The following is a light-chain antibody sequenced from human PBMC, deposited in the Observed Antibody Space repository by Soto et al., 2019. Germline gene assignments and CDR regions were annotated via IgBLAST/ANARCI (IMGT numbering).Light chain of an antibody. CDR3: QQYSNSPLT. V-gene: IGKV3-20*01. CDR1: QGVSTWY. J-gene: IGKJ5*01. CDR2: DAS. Sequence: NVLPQSSGTLSLSPGERATLSCRASQGVSTWYLAWYQQKPGQAPRLLIYDASTRATGIPDRFSGSGSGTDFTLIISRLEPEDFAVYYCQQYSNSPLTFSLGTRLEIK.